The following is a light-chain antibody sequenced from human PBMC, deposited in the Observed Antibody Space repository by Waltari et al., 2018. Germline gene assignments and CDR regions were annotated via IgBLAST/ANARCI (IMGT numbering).Light chain of an antibody. CDR3: SSYISSSTLEL. J-gene: IGLJ2*01. CDR1: SSDVGGYNY. CDR2: DVS. V-gene: IGLV2-14*03. Sequence: QSALTQPASVSGSPGQSITISCTGTSSDVGGYNYVSWYQQHPGKAPTLMISDVSNRPSGVSQRFSGSKSGNTASLTISGLQAEDEADYYCSSYISSSTLELFGGGTSLTVL.